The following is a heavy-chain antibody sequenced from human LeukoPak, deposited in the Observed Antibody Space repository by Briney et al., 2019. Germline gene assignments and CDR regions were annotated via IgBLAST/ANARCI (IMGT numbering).Heavy chain of an antibody. Sequence: SQTLSLTCTVSGGSISSGDYYWSWIRQPPGKGLEWIGYIYYSGSTYYNPSLKSRVTISVDTSKNQFSLKLSSVTAADTAVYYCARGYGGQQLDGGPLDYWGQGTLVTVSS. V-gene: IGHV4-30-4*01. J-gene: IGHJ4*02. CDR2: IYYSGST. CDR1: GGSISSGDYY. D-gene: IGHD6-13*01. CDR3: ARGYGGQQLDGGPLDY.